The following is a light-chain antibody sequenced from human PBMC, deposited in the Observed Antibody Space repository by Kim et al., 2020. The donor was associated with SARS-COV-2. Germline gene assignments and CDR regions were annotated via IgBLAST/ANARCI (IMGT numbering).Light chain of an antibody. Sequence: SYELTQPPSVSVSPGQTASITCSGDKLGDKHACWYQHKPGQSPLLVIYQDTKRRSGTPERFSGSNSGNTATLTIIGTQVMDEADYYCQVWDSGTWVFGVGAQLTVL. CDR2: QDT. CDR1: KLGDKH. CDR3: QVWDSGTWV. V-gene: IGLV3-1*01. J-gene: IGLJ2*01.